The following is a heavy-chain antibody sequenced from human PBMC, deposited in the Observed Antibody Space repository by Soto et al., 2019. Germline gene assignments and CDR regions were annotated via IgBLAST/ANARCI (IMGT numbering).Heavy chain of an antibody. CDR1: GYAFTTYG. CDR3: ARGRYGDY. D-gene: IGHD1-1*01. CDR2: ISAHNGNT. J-gene: IGHJ4*02. V-gene: IGHV1-18*01. Sequence: QVHLVQSRAEVKKPGASVKVSCQGSGYAFTTYGITWVRQAPGQGLERMGWISAHNGNTNYAQKLQGSVTVTRDPSTSTAYMELRSLRYDDTAVYYCARGRYGDYWGQGALVTVSS.